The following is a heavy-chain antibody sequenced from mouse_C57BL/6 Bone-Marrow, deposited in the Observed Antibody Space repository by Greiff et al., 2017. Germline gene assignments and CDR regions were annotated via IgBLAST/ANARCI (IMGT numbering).Heavy chain of an antibody. V-gene: IGHV1-55*01. D-gene: IGHD1-1*01. J-gene: IGHJ4*01. CDR2: IYPGSGST. Sequence: VQLQQPGAELVKPGASVKMSCKASGYTFTSYWITWVKQRPGQGLEWIGDIYPGSGSTNYNEKFKSKATLTVDTSSSTAYMQLSSLTSEDSAVYYCARSAFITTVVGAMDYWGQGTSVTVSS. CDR3: ARSAFITTVVGAMDY. CDR1: GYTFTSYW.